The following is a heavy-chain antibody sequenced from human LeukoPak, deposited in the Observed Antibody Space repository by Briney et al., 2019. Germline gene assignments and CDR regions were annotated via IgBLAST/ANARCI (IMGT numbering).Heavy chain of an antibody. Sequence: GGSLRLSCAASGVTFSSYAMNWVRQAPGKGLEWVSGISGSGGTRYYADSVTGRFTISRDNSKNTLYLQMNSLRAEDTAVYYCAKALGYRYGPNDAFDIWGQGTMVTVSS. V-gene: IGHV3-23*01. CDR1: GVTFSSYA. CDR3: AKALGYRYGPNDAFDI. CDR2: ISGSGGTR. J-gene: IGHJ3*02. D-gene: IGHD5-18*01.